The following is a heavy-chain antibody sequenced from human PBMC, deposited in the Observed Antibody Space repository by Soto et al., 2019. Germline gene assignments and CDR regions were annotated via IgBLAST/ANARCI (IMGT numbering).Heavy chain of an antibody. J-gene: IGHJ3*02. CDR3: AMTYGDYVIGAFDI. V-gene: IGHV3-23*01. CDR1: GFTFSSYA. CDR2: ISGSGGST. D-gene: IGHD4-17*01. Sequence: EVQLLESGGGSVQPGGSLRLSCAASGFTFSSYAMSWVRQAPGKGLEWVSAISGSGGSTYYADSVKGRFTISRDNSKNKLYLQMNSLRAEDTAVYYCAMTYGDYVIGAFDIWGQGTMVTVSS.